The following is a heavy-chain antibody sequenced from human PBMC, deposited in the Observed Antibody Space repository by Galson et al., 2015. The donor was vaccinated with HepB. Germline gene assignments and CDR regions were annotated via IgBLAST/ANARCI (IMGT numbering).Heavy chain of an antibody. Sequence: SLRLSCAASGFTFSDYSVCWVRQAPGKGPEWVSYISGSSDFIDYADPVKGRFTVSRDNVKNSLYLQMNSLRVEDTAIYYCARNRRGYSPDYFDWWGQGTLVVVSS. D-gene: IGHD4-11*01. CDR1: GFTFSDYS. J-gene: IGHJ4*02. CDR2: ISGSSDFI. CDR3: ARNRRGYSPDYFDW. V-gene: IGHV3-11*06.